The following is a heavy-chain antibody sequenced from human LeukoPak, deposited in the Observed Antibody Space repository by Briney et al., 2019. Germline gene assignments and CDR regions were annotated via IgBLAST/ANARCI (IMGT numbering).Heavy chain of an antibody. J-gene: IGHJ4*02. CDR3: ARSQGLMAAAGMVPYFDY. CDR2: IKQDGSEK. CDR1: GFTFSSYW. D-gene: IGHD6-13*01. V-gene: IGHV3-7*05. Sequence: GGSLRLSCAASGFTFSSYWMSWVRQAPGKGLEWVANIKQDGSEKYYVDSVKGRFTISRDSAKNSLYLQMNSLRAEDTAVYYCARSQGLMAAAGMVPYFDYWGQGTLVTVSS.